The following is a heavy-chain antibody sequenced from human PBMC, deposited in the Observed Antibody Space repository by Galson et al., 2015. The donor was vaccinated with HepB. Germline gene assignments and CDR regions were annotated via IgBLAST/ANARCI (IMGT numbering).Heavy chain of an antibody. D-gene: IGHD3-16*01. V-gene: IGHV2-70*04. CDR2: IDWDDDK. Sequence: PALVKPTQTLTLTCHFSGFSLRTSGMRVSWIRQPPGKALEWLARIDWDDDKFYSTSLKTRLTISKDTSKNQVVLTMTNMDPVDTATYYCARIPSGGSYGMDVWGQGTTVTVSS. CDR3: ARIPSGGSYGMDV. J-gene: IGHJ6*02. CDR1: GFSLRTSGMR.